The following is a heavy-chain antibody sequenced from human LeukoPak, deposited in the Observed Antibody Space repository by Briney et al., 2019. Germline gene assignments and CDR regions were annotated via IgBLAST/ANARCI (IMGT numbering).Heavy chain of an antibody. CDR2: IYTGGNT. V-gene: IGHV3-53*01. J-gene: IGHJ5*02. CDR1: GFTVDRKH. CDR3: AKGDSTGNWFDA. Sequence: QTGGSLRLPCAASGFTVDRKHMTWVRQAPGKGLQWISFIYTGGNTYYSHSVKGRFTVSRGNSKNTLFLQMNDLVIDDTAVYYCAKGDSTGNWFDAWGQGTLVSVSS. D-gene: IGHD2-8*02.